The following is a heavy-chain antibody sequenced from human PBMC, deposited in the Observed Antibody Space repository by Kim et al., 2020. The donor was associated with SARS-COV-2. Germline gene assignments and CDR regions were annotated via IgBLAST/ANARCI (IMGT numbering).Heavy chain of an antibody. CDR2: INHSGST. D-gene: IGHD3-16*02. CDR1: GGSFSGYY. CDR3: ARGNDYVWGSYRYYNWFDP. V-gene: IGHV4-34*01. J-gene: IGHJ5*02. Sequence: SETLSLTCAVYGGSFSGYYWSWIRQPPGKGLEWIGEINHSGSTNYNPSLKSRVTISVDTSKNQFSLKLSSVTAADTAVYYCARGNDYVWGSYRYYNWFDPWGQGTLVTVSS.